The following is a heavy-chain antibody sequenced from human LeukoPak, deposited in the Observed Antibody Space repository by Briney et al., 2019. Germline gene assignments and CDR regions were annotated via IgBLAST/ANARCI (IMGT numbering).Heavy chain of an antibody. CDR3: AKAGPLFQWLVTWFDP. CDR2: ISWNSGSI. D-gene: IGHD6-19*01. Sequence: GGSLRLSCAASGFTFDDYAMHWVRQAPGKGLEWVSGISWNSGSIGYADSVKGRFTISRDNAKNSLYLQMNSLRAEDTALYYRAKAGPLFQWLVTWFDPWGQGTLVTVSS. J-gene: IGHJ5*02. CDR1: GFTFDDYA. V-gene: IGHV3-9*01.